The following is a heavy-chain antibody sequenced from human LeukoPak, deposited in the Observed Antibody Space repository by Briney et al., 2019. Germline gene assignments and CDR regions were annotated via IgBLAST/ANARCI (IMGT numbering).Heavy chain of an antibody. CDR3: ARDLRIASSGDWFDP. CDR2: VIPIFGAP. V-gene: IGHV1-69*05. CDR1: GGTFSSYA. D-gene: IGHD6-19*01. J-gene: IGHJ5*02. Sequence: ASVKVSCKASGGTFSSYAINWVRQAPGQGLEWMGGVIPIFGAPNYAHRFRGRLTITTDESTRTAYMNLTSLRSEDTAVYYCARDLRIASSGDWFDPWGQGTLVTVSS.